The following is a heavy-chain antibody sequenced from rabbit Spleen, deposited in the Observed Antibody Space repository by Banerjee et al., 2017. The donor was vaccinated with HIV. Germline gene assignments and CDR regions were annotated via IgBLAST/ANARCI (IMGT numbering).Heavy chain of an antibody. CDR3: ARNFDV. V-gene: IGHV1S40*01. Sequence: QSLEESGGDLVKPGASLTLTCTASGFSFSAVHWIYWVRQAPGKGLEWIGTIYAGSTGTIDYASWAKGRFTISKTSSTTVTLQMTSLTAADTATYFCARNFDVWGPGTLVTV. CDR2: IYAGSTGTI. J-gene: IGHJ6*01. CDR1: GFSFSAVHW.